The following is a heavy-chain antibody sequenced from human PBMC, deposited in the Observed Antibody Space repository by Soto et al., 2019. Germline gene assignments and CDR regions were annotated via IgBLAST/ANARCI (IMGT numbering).Heavy chain of an antibody. CDR2: ISAYNGNT. Sequence: ASVKVSCKASGYTFTSYGISWVRQAPGQGLEWMGWISAYNGNTNYAQKLQGRVTMTTDTSTSTAYMELRSLRSDDTAVYYCARSSVGKKTYYYYGMDVWGQGTTVTVSS. CDR1: GYTFTSYG. V-gene: IGHV1-18*01. CDR3: ARSSVGKKTYYYYGMDV. J-gene: IGHJ6*02. D-gene: IGHD2-15*01.